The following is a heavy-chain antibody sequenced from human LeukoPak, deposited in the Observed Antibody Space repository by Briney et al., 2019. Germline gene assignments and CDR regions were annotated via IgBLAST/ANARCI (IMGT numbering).Heavy chain of an antibody. CDR3: ARGIWNDPYY. J-gene: IGHJ4*02. D-gene: IGHD1-1*01. Sequence: PGGSLRLSCAASGFTFSTYSMNWVRQAPGKGLEWVSYISSGSSTIYYADSVKGRFTISRDNAKDSLYLQMNSPRAEDTAVYYCARGIWNDPYYWGQGTLVTVSS. V-gene: IGHV3-48*01. CDR1: GFTFSTYS. CDR2: ISSGSSTI.